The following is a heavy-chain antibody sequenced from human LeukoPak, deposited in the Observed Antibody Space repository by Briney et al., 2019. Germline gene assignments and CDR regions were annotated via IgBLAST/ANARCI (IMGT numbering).Heavy chain of an antibody. V-gene: IGHV3-74*03. CDR2: INKDATIT. CDR3: ARSGIGCAFDI. CDR1: AFSINNFW. J-gene: IGHJ3*02. Sequence: GGSLRLSCAASAFSINNFWMHWVRQGPGKGLEWVSRINKDATITTYADSVKGRFTVSRDNVKNMVYLDMNGLRGDDTAVYYCARSGIGCAFDIWGQGATVTVSS. D-gene: IGHD3-10*01.